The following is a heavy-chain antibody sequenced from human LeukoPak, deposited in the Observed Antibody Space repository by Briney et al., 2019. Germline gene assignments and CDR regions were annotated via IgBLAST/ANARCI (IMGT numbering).Heavy chain of an antibody. CDR1: SGSITSGDYY. CDR2: IYYSGNT. J-gene: IGHJ3*01. V-gene: IGHV4-30-4*01. D-gene: IGHD6-25*01. CDR3: ARSEAAAGPLTFDV. Sequence: PSQTLSLTCTVSSGSITSGDYYWRWVRQPPGKGLEWIGYIYYSGNTYYNPSLTSRVTMSIDTSENHFSLKLTSVTDADTALYYCARSEAAAGPLTFDVWGPGTMVIVSA.